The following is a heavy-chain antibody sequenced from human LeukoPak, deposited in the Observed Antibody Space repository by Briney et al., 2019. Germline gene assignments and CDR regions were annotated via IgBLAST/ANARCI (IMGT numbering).Heavy chain of an antibody. CDR3: ARVSDYVSFDI. J-gene: IGHJ3*02. D-gene: IGHD4-17*01. CDR2: IYYSGST. V-gene: IGHV4-59*08. CDR1: GGSISSYY. Sequence: SETLSLTCTVSGGSISSYYWSWIRQPPGKGLEWIGYIYYSGSTNYNPSLKSRVTISVDTSKNQFSLKLSSVTAADTAVYYCARVSDYVSFDIWGQGTMVTVSS.